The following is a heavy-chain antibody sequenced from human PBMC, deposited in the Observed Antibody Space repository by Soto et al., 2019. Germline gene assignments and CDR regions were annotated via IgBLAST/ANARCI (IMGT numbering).Heavy chain of an antibody. V-gene: IGHV3-33*01. J-gene: IGHJ4*02. CDR2: IWYDGSNK. CDR1: GFTFSSYG. D-gene: IGHD2-15*01. Sequence: QVQLVESGGGVVQPGRSLRLSCAASGFTFSSYGMHWVRQAPGKGLEWVAVIWYDGSNKYYADSVKGRFIISRDNSKNTLYLQMNSLRAEDTAVYYCARDVGAAYYFDYWGQGTLVTVSS. CDR3: ARDVGAAYYFDY.